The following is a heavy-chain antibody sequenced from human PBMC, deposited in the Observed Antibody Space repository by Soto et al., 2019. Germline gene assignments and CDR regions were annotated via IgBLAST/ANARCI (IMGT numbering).Heavy chain of an antibody. CDR1: GYTFTSYG. CDR2: ISAYNGNT. CDR3: ARDPALYYYDSTGPPRSDY. Sequence: ASVKVSCKASGYTFTSYGISWVRQAPGQGLEWMGWISAYNGNTNYAQKLQGRVTMTTDTSTSTAYMELRSLRSDDTAVYYCARDPALYYYDSTGPPRSDYWGQGTLVTVSS. V-gene: IGHV1-18*01. J-gene: IGHJ4*02. D-gene: IGHD3-22*01.